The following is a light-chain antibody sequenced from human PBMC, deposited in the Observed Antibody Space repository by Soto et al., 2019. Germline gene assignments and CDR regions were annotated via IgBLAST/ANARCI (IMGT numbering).Light chain of an antibody. CDR2: DVS. V-gene: IGLV2-14*03. CDR1: TSDVGGYNY. CDR3: SSYTSSSTVV. J-gene: IGLJ2*01. Sequence: QSALTQPASVSGSPGQSITISCTGTTSDVGGYNYVSWYQHHPGKAPKVMIYDVSNRPSGVSSRFSGSKSGNTASLTISGLQAEDEADYYCSSYTSSSTVVFGGGTKL.